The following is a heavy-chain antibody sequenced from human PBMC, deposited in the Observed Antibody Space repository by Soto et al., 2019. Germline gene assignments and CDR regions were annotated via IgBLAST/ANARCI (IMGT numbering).Heavy chain of an antibody. CDR3: TRDLLSSGSQGEAY. V-gene: IGHV1-8*01. CDR1: GYTFTSYD. Sequence: QVQMVQSGAEVKKPGASVKVSCKASGYTFTSYDINWVRQATGQGLEWMGWMNPNSGNTGYAQKFQGRVTMTRNTSISTAYMELSSLRSEDTAVYYCTRDLLSSGSQGEAYWGQGTLVTVSS. J-gene: IGHJ4*02. D-gene: IGHD3-10*01. CDR2: MNPNSGNT.